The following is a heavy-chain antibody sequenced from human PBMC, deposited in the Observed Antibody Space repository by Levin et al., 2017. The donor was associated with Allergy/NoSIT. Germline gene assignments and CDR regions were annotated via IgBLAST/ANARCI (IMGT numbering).Heavy chain of an antibody. CDR1: GGSISSYY. Sequence: NTSETLSLNCTVSGGSISSYYWSWIRQPPGKGLEWIGYVYSSGSSNYNPSLKGRVSISLDKSKSQFSLQLSSVTGADTAVYFCARRLWTRRAGTLHAFDIWGQGTAVSVS. CDR3: ARRLWTRRAGTLHAFDI. CDR2: VYSSGSS. V-gene: IGHV4-59*08. D-gene: IGHD1-1*01. J-gene: IGHJ3*02.